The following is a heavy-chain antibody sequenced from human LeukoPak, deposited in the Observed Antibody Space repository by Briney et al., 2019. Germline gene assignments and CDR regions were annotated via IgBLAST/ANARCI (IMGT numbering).Heavy chain of an antibody. CDR1: GGSISSGSYY. V-gene: IGHV4-61*02. J-gene: IGHJ4*02. CDR3: ARGGISSGWDR. CDR2: INTSGST. Sequence: SQTLSLTCTVSGGSISSGSYYWTWIRQPAGKGLEWIGRINTSGSTNYNPSLRGRVTISVDTSKNQFSLKLTSVTAADTAVYYCARGGISSGWDRWGQGTLVTVSS. D-gene: IGHD6-19*01.